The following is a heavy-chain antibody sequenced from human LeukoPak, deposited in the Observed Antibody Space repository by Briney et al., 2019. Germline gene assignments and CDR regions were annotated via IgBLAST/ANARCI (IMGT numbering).Heavy chain of an antibody. CDR2: INHSGST. V-gene: IGHV4-34*01. CDR1: GGFFRGCY. CDR3: ARVLTPRFFDY. Sequence: SETLSLTCAVYGGFFRGCYWSWIHQPPGKGLEWIGEINHSGSTNYNPSLKSRVTISVDTSKNQFSLKLSSVTAAETAVYYCARVLTPRFFDYWGQGTLVTVSS. J-gene: IGHJ4*02.